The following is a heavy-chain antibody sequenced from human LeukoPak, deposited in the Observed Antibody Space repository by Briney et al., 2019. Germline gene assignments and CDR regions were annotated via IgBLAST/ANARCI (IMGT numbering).Heavy chain of an antibody. Sequence: GGSLRLSCAASGFTFSSTWMNWVRQGPGKGLEWVSRITSDGSSTIYADSVKGRFTISRDNSKNTLYLQMNSLRGEDTAVYYCAKVVGANRNYFDYWGQGTLVTVSS. V-gene: IGHV3-74*01. CDR2: ITSDGSST. J-gene: IGHJ4*02. CDR3: AKVVGANRNYFDY. D-gene: IGHD2-15*01. CDR1: GFTFSSTW.